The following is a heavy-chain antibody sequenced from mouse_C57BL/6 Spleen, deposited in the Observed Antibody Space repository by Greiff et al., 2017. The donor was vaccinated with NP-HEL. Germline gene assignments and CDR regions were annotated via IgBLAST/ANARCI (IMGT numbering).Heavy chain of an antibody. J-gene: IGHJ1*03. D-gene: IGHD2-3*01. CDR3: ARSPPIYDGYPGPYWYFDV. CDR1: GYTFTSYW. CDR2: IDPSDSYT. Sequence: QVQLQQPGAELVMPGASVKLSCKASGYTFTSYWMHWVKQRPGQGLEWIGEIDPSDSYTNYNQKFKGKSTLTVDKSSSTAYMQLSSLTSEDSAVYYCARSPPIYDGYPGPYWYFDVWGTGTTVTVSS. V-gene: IGHV1-69*01.